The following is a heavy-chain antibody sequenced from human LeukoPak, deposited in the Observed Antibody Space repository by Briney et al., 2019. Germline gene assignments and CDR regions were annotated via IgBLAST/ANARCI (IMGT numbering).Heavy chain of an antibody. Sequence: SETLSLTCIVSGGSITSDYWSWIRQPAGKGLEWIGRIFTSGSSTYNPSLKSRVAMSLDTSKNEFYLELSSVTAADTAIYFCSRGGANDLWGQGTLVTVSS. CDR1: GGSITSDY. J-gene: IGHJ5*02. V-gene: IGHV4-4*07. CDR3: SRGGANDL. D-gene: IGHD4/OR15-4a*01. CDR2: IFTSGSS.